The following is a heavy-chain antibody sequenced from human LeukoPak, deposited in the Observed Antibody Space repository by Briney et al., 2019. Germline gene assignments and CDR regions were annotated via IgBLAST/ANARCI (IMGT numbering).Heavy chain of an antibody. CDR3: ARDALTYYYGSGSSSYYFDY. V-gene: IGHV3-23*01. D-gene: IGHD3-10*01. Sequence: GGSLRLSCAASGFIFSDYGITWVRQAPGKGLEWVSGISGSGANTYFADSVKGRSTISRDNAKNSLYLQMNSLRAEDTAVYYCARDALTYYYGSGSSSYYFDYWGQGTLVTVSS. J-gene: IGHJ4*02. CDR1: GFIFSDYG. CDR2: ISGSGANT.